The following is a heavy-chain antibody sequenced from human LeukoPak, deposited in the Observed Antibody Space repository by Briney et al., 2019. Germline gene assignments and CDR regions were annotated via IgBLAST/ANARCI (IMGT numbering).Heavy chain of an antibody. CDR3: AREYGDFDY. J-gene: IGHJ4*02. CDR1: GDSINNYY. D-gene: IGHD4-17*01. V-gene: IGHV4-4*07. CDR2: INASGRT. Sequence: SETLSLTCTVSGDSINNYYWSWIRQPAGKGLEWIGRINASGRTNYDSDLKSRVTMSVDTTKNQFSLRVKSVTAADTAVYYCAREYGDFDYWGQGTLVTVSS.